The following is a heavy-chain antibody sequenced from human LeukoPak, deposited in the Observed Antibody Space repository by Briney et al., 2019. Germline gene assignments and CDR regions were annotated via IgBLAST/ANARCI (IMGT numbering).Heavy chain of an antibody. Sequence: AGGSLRLSCAASGFTFSSYAMSWVRQAPGKGLEWVSAISGRGGSTYYADSVKGRFTISRDNSKNTLYLQMNSLRAEDTAVYYCAKGPPLGTLRMDVWGKGTTVTVSS. CDR1: GFTFSSYA. V-gene: IGHV3-23*01. J-gene: IGHJ6*03. CDR2: ISGRGGST. D-gene: IGHD1-1*01. CDR3: AKGPPLGTLRMDV.